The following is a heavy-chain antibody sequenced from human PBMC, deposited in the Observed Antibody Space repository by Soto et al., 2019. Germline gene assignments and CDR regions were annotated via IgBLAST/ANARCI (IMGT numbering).Heavy chain of an antibody. Sequence: GGSLRLSCAASGFTFSSYGMHWVRQAPGKGLEWVAVISYDGSNKYYADSVKGRFTISRDNSKNTLYLQMNSLRAEDTAVYYCAKVSTGSSSDNWFDPWGQGTLVNVS. CDR3: AKVSTGSSSDNWFDP. J-gene: IGHJ5*02. CDR2: ISYDGSNK. V-gene: IGHV3-30*18. D-gene: IGHD6-6*01. CDR1: GFTFSSYG.